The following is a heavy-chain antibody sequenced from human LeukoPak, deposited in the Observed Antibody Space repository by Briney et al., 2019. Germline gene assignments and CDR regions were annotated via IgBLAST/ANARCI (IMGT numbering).Heavy chain of an antibody. CDR1: GFTFSRHS. CDR3: ARVGTYGDYNVADYYYGMDV. Sequence: GGSLRLSCAASGFTFSRHSMNCVRQAPGRGLGCVSSISSSSRYIYYADSVKGRFTISRDNAKNSLYLQMNSLRAEDTAVYYCARVGTYGDYNVADYYYGMDVWGKGTTVTVSS. V-gene: IGHV3-21*01. J-gene: IGHJ6*04. CDR2: ISSSSRYI. D-gene: IGHD4-17*01.